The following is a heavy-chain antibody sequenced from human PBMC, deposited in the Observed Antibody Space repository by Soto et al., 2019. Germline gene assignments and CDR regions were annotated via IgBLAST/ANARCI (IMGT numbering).Heavy chain of an antibody. CDR1: GFTFSDYY. CDR3: ARVGYGDYHYYYMDV. CDR2: ISSSGSTI. Sequence: GGSLRLSCAASGFTFSDYYMSWIRQAPGKGMEWVSYISSSGSTIYYADSVKGRFTISRDNAKNSLYLQMNSLRAEDTAVYYFARVGYGDYHYYYMDVWGKGTTVTVSS. D-gene: IGHD4-17*01. J-gene: IGHJ6*03. V-gene: IGHV3-11*01.